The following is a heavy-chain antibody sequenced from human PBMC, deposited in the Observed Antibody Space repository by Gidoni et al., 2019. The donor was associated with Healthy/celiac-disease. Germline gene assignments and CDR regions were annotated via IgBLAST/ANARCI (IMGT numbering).Heavy chain of an antibody. CDR1: GGSISSSSYY. D-gene: IGHD2-15*01. V-gene: IGHV4-39*01. CDR3: ARPFYCSGGSCSWFDP. CDR2: IYYSGST. J-gene: IGHJ5*02. Sequence: QLQLQESGPGLVKPSETLSLTCTVSGGSISSSSYYWGWIRQPPGKGLEWIGSIYYSGSTYYNPSLKSRVTISVDTSKNQFSLKLSSVTAADTAVYYCARPFYCSGGSCSWFDPWGQGTLVTVSS.